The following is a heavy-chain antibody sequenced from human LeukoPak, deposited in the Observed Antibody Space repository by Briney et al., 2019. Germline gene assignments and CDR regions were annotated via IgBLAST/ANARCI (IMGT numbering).Heavy chain of an antibody. CDR3: ARGGMGIQLWSFDY. Sequence: ASVKVSCKASGYTFTGYYLHWVRQAPGQGLEWMGWIKPDSGDTHYVQKFQGRVTMTRDTSITTAYMELSLRSEDTAVYYCARGGMGIQLWSFDYWGQGTLVTVSS. D-gene: IGHD5-18*01. CDR2: IKPDSGDT. V-gene: IGHV1-2*02. J-gene: IGHJ4*02. CDR1: GYTFTGYY.